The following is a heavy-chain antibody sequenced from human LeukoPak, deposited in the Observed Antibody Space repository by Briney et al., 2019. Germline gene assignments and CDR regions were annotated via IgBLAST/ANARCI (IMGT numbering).Heavy chain of an antibody. CDR3: ARGAGYNYPYYFDY. J-gene: IGHJ4*02. D-gene: IGHD5-24*01. CDR2: ISGSGGST. V-gene: IGHV3-23*01. CDR1: GFTFSSYA. Sequence: GGSLRLSCADSGFTFSSYAMNWVRQAPGKGLEWVSVISGSGGSTYYADSVKGRFTISRDNSKNTLCLQMNSLRAEDTAVCYCARGAGYNYPYYFDYWGQGTLVTVSS.